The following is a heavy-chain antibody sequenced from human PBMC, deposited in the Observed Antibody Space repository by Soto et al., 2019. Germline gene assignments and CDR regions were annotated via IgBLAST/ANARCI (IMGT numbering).Heavy chain of an antibody. J-gene: IGHJ6*02. CDR3: ARAVVVLADSHGMDV. V-gene: IGHV3-7*01. Sequence: GGSLRLSCAASGFTFSSYWMSWVRQAPGKGLEWVANIKQDGSEKYYMDSVKVRFTISRANAKNSLYLQMNSLRAEDASVYYCARAVVVLADSHGMDVWGQGTTVTVSS. D-gene: IGHD2-2*01. CDR1: GFTFSSYW. CDR2: IKQDGSEK.